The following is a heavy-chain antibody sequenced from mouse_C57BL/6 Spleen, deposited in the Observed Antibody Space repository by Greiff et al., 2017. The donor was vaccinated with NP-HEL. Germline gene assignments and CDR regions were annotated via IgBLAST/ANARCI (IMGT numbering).Heavy chain of an antibody. Sequence: QVQLQQSGAELARPGASVKLSCEASGYTFTSYGISWVKQRTGQGLEWIGEIYPRSGNTYYNEKFKGKATLTADKSSSTAYMELRSLTSEDSAVYFCARSENYYGSFYFDYWGQGTTLTVSS. J-gene: IGHJ2*01. CDR3: ARSENYYGSFYFDY. CDR1: GYTFTSYG. CDR2: IYPRSGNT. V-gene: IGHV1-81*01. D-gene: IGHD1-1*01.